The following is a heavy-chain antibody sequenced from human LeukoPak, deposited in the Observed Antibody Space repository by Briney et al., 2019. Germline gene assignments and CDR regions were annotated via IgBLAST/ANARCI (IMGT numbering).Heavy chain of an antibody. V-gene: IGHV3-48*02. CDR1: GFTVSSNY. CDR3: ARDNDWAFHY. CDR2: INHDAKTI. D-gene: IGHD3-9*01. J-gene: IGHJ4*02. Sequence: GGSLRLSCAASGFTVSSNYMSWVRQAPGKGLEWVSYINHDAKTIYYADSVKGRFTISRDNAKNSLYLQMNSLRDEDTAVYYCARDNDWAFHYWGQGTLVTVSS.